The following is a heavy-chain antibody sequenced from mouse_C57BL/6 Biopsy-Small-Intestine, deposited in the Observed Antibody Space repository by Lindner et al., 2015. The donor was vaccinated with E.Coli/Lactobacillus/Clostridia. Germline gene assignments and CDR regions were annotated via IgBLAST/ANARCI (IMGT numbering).Heavy chain of an antibody. CDR1: GFTFSSYA. J-gene: IGHJ3*01. CDR2: ISDGGSYT. V-gene: IGHV5-4*01. CDR3: ARDRHYYGSSYGFAY. Sequence: VQLQEVWGGLVKPGGSLKLSCAASGFTFSSYAMSWVRQTPEKRLEWVATISDGGSYTYYPDNVKGRFTISRDNAKNNLYLQMSHLKSEDTAMYYCARDRHYYGSSYGFAYWGQGTLVTVSA. D-gene: IGHD1-1*01.